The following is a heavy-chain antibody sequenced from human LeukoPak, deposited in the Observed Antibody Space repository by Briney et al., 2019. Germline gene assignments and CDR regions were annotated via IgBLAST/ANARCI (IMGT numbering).Heavy chain of an antibody. Sequence: GGSLRRSCAASGFTFSSYGMMWVRQAPGKGLEWVSAITGSGGSTYYADSVKGRWTIARDNSKTTVYLQMHSLRAEDTALYYCAKAHRNYYGMDVWGQGTTVTVSS. CDR3: AKAHRNYYGMDV. CDR2: ITGSGGST. CDR1: GFTFSSYG. V-gene: IGHV3-23*01. J-gene: IGHJ6*02.